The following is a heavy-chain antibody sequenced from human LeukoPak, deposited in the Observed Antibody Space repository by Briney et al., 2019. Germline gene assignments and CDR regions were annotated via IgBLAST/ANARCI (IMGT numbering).Heavy chain of an antibody. CDR1: GFTFSSYW. J-gene: IGHJ4*02. V-gene: IGHV3-7*01. Sequence: PGGSLRLSCAASGFTFSSYWMSWVRQAPGKGLEWVANIKQDGSEKFYVDYVKGRFTISRDNAKNSLYLQMNSLRAEDTAVYYCAEGVGSAIDDWGQGTLVTVSS. D-gene: IGHD2-21*02. CDR3: AEGVGSAIDD. CDR2: IKQDGSEK.